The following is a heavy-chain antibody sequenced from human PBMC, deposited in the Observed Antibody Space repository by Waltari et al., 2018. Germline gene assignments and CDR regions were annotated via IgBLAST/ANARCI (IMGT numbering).Heavy chain of an antibody. D-gene: IGHD2-2*01. CDR2: INAGNGNT. Sequence: QVQLVQSGAEVKKPGASVKVSCKASGYTFTSYAMHWVRQAPGQRLEWMGWINAGNGNTKYSQKFQGRVTITRDTSASTAYMELSSLRSEDTAVYYCARDEGPDRYYYYGMDVWGQGTTVTVSS. CDR3: ARDEGPDRYYYYGMDV. V-gene: IGHV1-3*01. J-gene: IGHJ6*02. CDR1: GYTFTSYA.